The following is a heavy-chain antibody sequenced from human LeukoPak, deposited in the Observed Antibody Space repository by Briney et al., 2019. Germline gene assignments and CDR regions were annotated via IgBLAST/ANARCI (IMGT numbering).Heavy chain of an antibody. V-gene: IGHV4-34*01. CDR1: GGSFSGYY. Sequence: PSETLSLTCAVYGGSFSGYYWSWIRQPPGKGLEWIGEINHSGSTNYNPSLKSRVTISVDTSKNQFSLKLSSVTAADTAVYYCARLGLLRDLDAFDIWGQGTMVTVSS. D-gene: IGHD2-15*01. CDR3: ARLGLLRDLDAFDI. J-gene: IGHJ3*02. CDR2: INHSGST.